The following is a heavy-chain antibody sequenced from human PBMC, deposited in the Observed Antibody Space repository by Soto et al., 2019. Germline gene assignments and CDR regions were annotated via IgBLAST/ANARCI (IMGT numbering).Heavy chain of an antibody. D-gene: IGHD3-22*01. Sequence: QITRKESGPTLVKVTQTVTLTCTFSGFSLSSTGVGVGWIRQPPGKALEGLALINWNDDKRYNPSLKSRLTITKDTSKNQVVLTLTNMDPVDTATYYCARSGHNSGFFYYDYWGQGTLVTVSS. V-gene: IGHV2-5*01. CDR1: GFSLSSTGVG. CDR3: ARSGHNSGFFYYDY. CDR2: INWNDDK. J-gene: IGHJ4*02.